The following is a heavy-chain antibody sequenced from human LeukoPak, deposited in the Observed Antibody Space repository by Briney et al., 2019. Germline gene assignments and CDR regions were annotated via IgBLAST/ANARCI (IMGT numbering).Heavy chain of an antibody. CDR3: AREAIVVERWFDP. CDR2: ILYDGSNK. V-gene: IGHV3-30-3*01. D-gene: IGHD3-22*01. CDR1: GFTFSRYA. Sequence: PGASLRLSCAASGFTFSRYAMHWVRQPPGKGLEWVAVILYDGSNKYYADSVKGRFTISRDNSKNTVYLQMNSPRAEDTALYYCAREAIVVERWFDPWGQGTLVTVSS. J-gene: IGHJ5*02.